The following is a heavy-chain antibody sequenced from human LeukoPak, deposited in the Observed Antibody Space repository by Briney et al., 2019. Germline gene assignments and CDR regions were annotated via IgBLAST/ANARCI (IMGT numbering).Heavy chain of an antibody. D-gene: IGHD5-18*01. CDR1: GFTFSGYT. Sequence: GGSLRLSCAASGFTFSGYTMNWVRQAPGKGLECVSYISSSSTSIYYADSVKGRFTISRDNAKNSLWPQMNSLRAEDTAVYYCARDRWTAMKDWGPGTLVTVSS. V-gene: IGHV3-48*01. CDR2: ISSSSTSI. CDR3: ARDRWTAMKD. J-gene: IGHJ4*02.